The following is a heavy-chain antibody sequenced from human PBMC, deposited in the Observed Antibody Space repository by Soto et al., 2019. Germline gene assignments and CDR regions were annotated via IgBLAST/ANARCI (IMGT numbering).Heavy chain of an antibody. CDR3: ARQVIAAAGTGYFQH. D-gene: IGHD6-13*01. J-gene: IGHJ1*01. V-gene: IGHV4-39*01. CDR1: GGSISSISYY. CDR2: IHYTGNT. Sequence: PXATLSLTCTVSGGSISSISYYWGWIRQPPGKGLEYIGNIHYTGNTFYNASLKSRVTISVDTSKNQVSLKLRSVTAADTAVYYCARQVIAAAGTGYFQHWGQGAPVTVS.